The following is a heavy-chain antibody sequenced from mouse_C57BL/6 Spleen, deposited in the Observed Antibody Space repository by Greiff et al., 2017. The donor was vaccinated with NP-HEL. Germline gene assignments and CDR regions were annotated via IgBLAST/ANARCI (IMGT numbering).Heavy chain of an antibody. D-gene: IGHD2-4*01. V-gene: IGHV1-66*01. CDR1: GYSFTSYY. CDR2: IYPGSGNT. CDR3: ANYDYDWFAY. J-gene: IGHJ3*01. Sequence: VQLKESGPELVKPGASVKISCKASGYSFTSYYIHWVKQRPGQGLEWIGWIYPGSGNTKYNEKFKGKATLTADTSSSTAYMQLSSLTSEDSAVYYCANYDYDWFAYWGQGTLVTVSA.